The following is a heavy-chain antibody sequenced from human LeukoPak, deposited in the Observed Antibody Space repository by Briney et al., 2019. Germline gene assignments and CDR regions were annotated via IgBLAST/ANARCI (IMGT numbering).Heavy chain of an antibody. V-gene: IGHV4-61*02. CDR2: VFSSGST. CDR1: GGSISSGSYY. Sequence: SETLSLTCTVSGGSISSGSYYWSWLRQPAGQGLEWIGRVFSSGSTTYNPSLKSRVTISVDTSKNQFSLKLSSVTAADTALYYCARAATSYYGSGSYYYWFDPWGQGIQVTVSS. D-gene: IGHD3-10*01. CDR3: ARAATSYYGSGSYYYWFDP. J-gene: IGHJ5*02.